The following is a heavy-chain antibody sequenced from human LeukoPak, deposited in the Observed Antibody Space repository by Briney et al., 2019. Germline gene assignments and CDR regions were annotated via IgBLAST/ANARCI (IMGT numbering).Heavy chain of an antibody. D-gene: IGHD2-2*01. Sequence: EASVKVSCKASGYTFTSYGISWVRQAPGQGLEWMGWISAYNGNTNYAQKLQGRVTMTTDTSTSTAYMELRSLRSDDTAVYYCASGQPRDIVVVPAAPFDYWGQGTLVTVSS. J-gene: IGHJ4*02. CDR1: GYTFTSYG. CDR3: ASGQPRDIVVVPAAPFDY. CDR2: ISAYNGNT. V-gene: IGHV1-18*01.